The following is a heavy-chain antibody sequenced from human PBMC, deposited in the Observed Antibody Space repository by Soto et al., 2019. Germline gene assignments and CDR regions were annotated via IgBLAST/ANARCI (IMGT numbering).Heavy chain of an antibody. CDR2: INPATGNT. Sequence: QVQLGQSGAEVKKPRASVKVSCKASGYTFTNFVIQWVRQAPGQRLEWLGWINPATGNTQYSQTLQGRVTITSDTSARTVYMELTSLRPGDTAVYYLASESRHNGNAYGSYWGQGTLVTVSS. V-gene: IGHV1-3*01. J-gene: IGHJ4*02. CDR3: ASESRHNGNAYGSY. CDR1: GYTFTNFV. D-gene: IGHD1-26*01.